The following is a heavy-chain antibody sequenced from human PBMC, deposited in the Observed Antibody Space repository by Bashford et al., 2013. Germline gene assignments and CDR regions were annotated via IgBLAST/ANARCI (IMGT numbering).Heavy chain of an antibody. CDR2: MNPNSGNT. J-gene: IGHJ6*02. V-gene: IGHV1-8*01. CDR3: AREGNGRYFDWLFKAYYYYYGMDV. Sequence: ASVKVSCKASGYTFTSYDINWVRQATGQGLEWMGWMNPNSGNTGYAQKFQGRVTMTRNTSISTAYMELSSLRSEDTAVYYCAREGNGRYFDWLFKAYYYYYGMDVWAREPWSPSP. CDR1: GYTFTSYD. D-gene: IGHD3-9*01.